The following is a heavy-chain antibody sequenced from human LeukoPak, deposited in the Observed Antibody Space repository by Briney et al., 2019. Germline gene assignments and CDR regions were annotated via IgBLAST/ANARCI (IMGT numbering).Heavy chain of an antibody. J-gene: IGHJ4*02. CDR2: IYYSGST. CDR3: ARAPIERYFDWVDY. V-gene: IGHV4-31*03. Sequence: SQTLSLTCTVSGGSISSGGYYWNLIRQHPGKGLELIGYIYYSGSTYYNPSLKSRVTISVDTSKNQFSLKLSSVTAADTAVYYCARAPIERYFDWVDYWGQGTLVTVSS. D-gene: IGHD3-9*01. CDR1: GGSISSGGYY.